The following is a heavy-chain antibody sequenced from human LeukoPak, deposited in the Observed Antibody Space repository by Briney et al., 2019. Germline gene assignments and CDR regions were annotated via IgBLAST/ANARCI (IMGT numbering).Heavy chain of an antibody. J-gene: IGHJ4*02. CDR2: INPSGGST. Sequence: ASVKVSCKASGYTFTSYYMHWVRQAPGQGLEWMGIINPSGGSTSYAQKFQGRVTMTRDTSTSTVYMELSSLRSEDTAVYYCARVRGYCSGGSCRGGFDYSGQGTLVTVSS. CDR1: GYTFTSYY. D-gene: IGHD2-15*01. CDR3: ARVRGYCSGGSCRGGFDY. V-gene: IGHV1-46*01.